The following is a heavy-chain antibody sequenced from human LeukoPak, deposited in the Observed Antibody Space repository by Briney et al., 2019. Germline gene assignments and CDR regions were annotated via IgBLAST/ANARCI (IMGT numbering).Heavy chain of an antibody. Sequence: ASVKVSCKASGYTFTSYYMHWVRQAPGQGLEWMGIINPSGGSTSYAQKFQGRVTMTRDTSTSTVYMELSSLRSEDTAVYYCASQTGATTPYYYYYMDVWGKGTTVTISS. CDR2: INPSGGST. J-gene: IGHJ6*03. D-gene: IGHD1-26*01. V-gene: IGHV1-46*01. CDR3: ASQTGATTPYYYYYMDV. CDR1: GYTFTSYY.